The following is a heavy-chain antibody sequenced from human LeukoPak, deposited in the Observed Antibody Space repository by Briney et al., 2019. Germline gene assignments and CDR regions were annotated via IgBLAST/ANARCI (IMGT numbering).Heavy chain of an antibody. D-gene: IGHD3-10*01. CDR3: ARRRSGELISKGYYYYYMDV. J-gene: IGHJ6*03. V-gene: IGHV4-59*08. Sequence: PSETLSLTCTVSGGSISNYYWSWIRQPPGKGLGWIGYIYYSGSTNYNPSLKSRVTISVDTSKNQFSLKLSSVTAADTAVYYCARRRSGELISKGYYYYYMDVWGKGTTVTVSS. CDR1: GGSISNYY. CDR2: IYYSGST.